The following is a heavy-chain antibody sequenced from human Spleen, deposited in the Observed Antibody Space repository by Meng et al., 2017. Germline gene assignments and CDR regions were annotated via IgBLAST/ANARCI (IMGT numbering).Heavy chain of an antibody. D-gene: IGHD4-17*01. CDR2: IYYSGST. CDR1: GGSISSGGSY. Sequence: QVQLQDSGPGLVKPSQTLSLTCTVSGGSISSGGSYWSWIRQHPGKGLEWIGYIYYSGSTYYNPSLKSLVTISVDTSKNQFSLKLSSVTAADTAVYFCARVTTVTQYFDYWGQGTLVTVSS. CDR3: ARVTTVTQYFDY. J-gene: IGHJ4*02. V-gene: IGHV4-31*01.